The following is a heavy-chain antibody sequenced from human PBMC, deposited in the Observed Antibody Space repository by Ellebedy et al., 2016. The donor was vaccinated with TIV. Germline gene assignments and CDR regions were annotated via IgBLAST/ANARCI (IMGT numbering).Heavy chain of an antibody. CDR3: AKKRSGSSGNPPDY. CDR1: GFTFSSYG. Sequence: GESLKISCAASGFTFSSYGMHWVRQAPGKGLEWVAALSYDGSSINYADSVKGRFTISRDNSKNTLYLQMNSLRAEDTAVYYCAKKRSGSSGNPPDYWGQGTLVTVSS. J-gene: IGHJ4*02. V-gene: IGHV3-30*18. D-gene: IGHD6-19*01. CDR2: LSYDGSSI.